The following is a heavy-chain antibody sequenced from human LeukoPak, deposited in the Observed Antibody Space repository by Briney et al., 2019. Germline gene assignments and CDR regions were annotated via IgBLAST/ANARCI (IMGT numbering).Heavy chain of an antibody. Sequence: GGSLRLSCAASGFTVSSNYMSWVRQAPGKGLEWVSVIYSGGSTYYADSVKGRFTISRDNSKNTLYLQMNSLRAEDTAVYYCARDRRYYGSGSYSYYFDYWGQGTLVTVSS. D-gene: IGHD3-10*01. CDR3: ARDRRYYGSGSYSYYFDY. CDR1: GFTVSSNY. V-gene: IGHV3-53*01. J-gene: IGHJ4*02. CDR2: IYSGGST.